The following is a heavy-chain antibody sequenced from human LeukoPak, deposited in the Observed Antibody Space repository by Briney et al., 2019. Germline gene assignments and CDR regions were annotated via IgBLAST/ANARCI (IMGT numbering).Heavy chain of an antibody. J-gene: IGHJ4*02. D-gene: IGHD5-24*01. V-gene: IGHV5-51*01. Sequence: GESLQISCKGLGYSFSSYWNAWVRQRPGKGLEWMGIIYPGGSETRYDPSFQGQVTISADSSTSTAYLQWSSLRASDTAMYYCARASRDGYNQSFDHWGQGTLVTVSS. CDR2: IYPGGSET. CDR3: ARASRDGYNQSFDH. CDR1: GYSFSSYW.